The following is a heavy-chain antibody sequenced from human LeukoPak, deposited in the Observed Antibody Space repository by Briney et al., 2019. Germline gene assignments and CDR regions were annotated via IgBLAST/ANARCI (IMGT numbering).Heavy chain of an antibody. CDR2: ISAYNGNT. CDR1: GYTFTSYG. D-gene: IGHD2-2*03. CDR3: ARDLSGYCSSTSCYGAYYYYGMDV. V-gene: IGHV1-18*01. Sequence: GASVKVSCKASGYTFTSYGISWVRQAPGQGLEWMGWISAYNGNTNYAQKLQGRVTMTTDTSTSTAYMELRSLRSDDTAVYYCARDLSGYCSSTSCYGAYYYYGMDVWGQGTTVTVSS. J-gene: IGHJ6*02.